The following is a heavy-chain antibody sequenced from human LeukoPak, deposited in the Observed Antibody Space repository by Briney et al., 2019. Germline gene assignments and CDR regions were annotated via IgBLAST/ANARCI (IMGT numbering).Heavy chain of an antibody. J-gene: IGHJ4*02. CDR1: GYTFTNYG. Sequence: ASVKVSCRASGYTFTNYGISWVRQAPGQGPEWMGWISPYNGHTNYAQKLQGRVTMTTDTSTSTAYMELRSLRSDDTAVFYCARDFEYGSGSSHCFDYWGQGTLVTVSS. V-gene: IGHV1-18*01. D-gene: IGHD3-10*01. CDR2: ISPYNGHT. CDR3: ARDFEYGSGSSHCFDY.